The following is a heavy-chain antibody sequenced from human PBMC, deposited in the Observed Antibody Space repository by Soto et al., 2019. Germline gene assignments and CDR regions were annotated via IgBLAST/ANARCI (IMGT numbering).Heavy chain of an antibody. Sequence: SETLSLTCAVYGGSFSGYYWSWIRQPPGKGREWIGEINHSGSTNYNPSLKIRVTISVDTSKNQFSLKLSSVTAADTAVYYCAGLFYSGSYAPNKWGQGTLVTVSS. CDR2: INHSGST. V-gene: IGHV4-34*01. D-gene: IGHD1-26*01. CDR3: AGLFYSGSYAPNK. J-gene: IGHJ4*02. CDR1: GGSFSGYY.